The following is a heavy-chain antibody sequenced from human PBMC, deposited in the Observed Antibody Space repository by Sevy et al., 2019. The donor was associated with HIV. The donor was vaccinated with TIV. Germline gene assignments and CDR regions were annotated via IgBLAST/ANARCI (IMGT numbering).Heavy chain of an antibody. D-gene: IGHD4-17*01. V-gene: IGHV3-48*03. Sequence: GGSLRLSCTASGFPFSSYEMNWVRQAPGKGLEWVSYITNSGTTKYYSESVKGGFTMSRDKARNSLYLQMNSLGAEDTAVYYCARDLPPSATTVAHFDCGGQGTLVTVSS. J-gene: IGHJ4*02. CDR2: ITNSGTTK. CDR1: GFPFSSYE. CDR3: ARDLPPSATTVAHFDC.